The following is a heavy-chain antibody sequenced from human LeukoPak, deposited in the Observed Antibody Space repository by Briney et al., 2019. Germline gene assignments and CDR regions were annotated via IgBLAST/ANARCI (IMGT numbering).Heavy chain of an antibody. D-gene: IGHD2-2*01. CDR2: MNPISGNT. CDR3: ASGRTDIVVVPATLRNYYFDY. V-gene: IGHV1-8*01. J-gene: IGHJ4*02. Sequence: ASVKVSCKASGYTFTSYDINWVRQATGQGLEWMGWMNPISGNTGHAQKFQGRVTMTRDTSISTAYMELSSLRSEDTAVYYCASGRTDIVVVPATLRNYYFDYWGQGTLVTVSS. CDR1: GYTFTSYD.